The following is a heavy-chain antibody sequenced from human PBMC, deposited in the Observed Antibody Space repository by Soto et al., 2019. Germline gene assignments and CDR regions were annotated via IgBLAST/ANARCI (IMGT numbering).Heavy chain of an antibody. CDR1: GFTFTNAW. CDR3: ARDTGDIVIYYYYGMDV. CDR2: IWYDGSNK. Sequence: HPGGSLRLSCAASGFTFTNAWINWVRKAPGKVLEWVAVIWYDGSNKYYADSVKGRFTISRDTSKNTLYLQMNSLRAEDTAVYYCARDTGDIVIYYYYGMDVWGQGTTATVSS. V-gene: IGHV3-33*08. J-gene: IGHJ6*02. D-gene: IGHD2-15*01.